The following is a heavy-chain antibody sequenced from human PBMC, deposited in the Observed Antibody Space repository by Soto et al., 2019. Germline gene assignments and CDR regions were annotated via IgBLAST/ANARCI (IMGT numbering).Heavy chain of an antibody. Sequence: ASVKGSCKASGYTFPSYYMHRVRQAPGQGLEWMGIINPSGGSTSYAQKFQGRVTMTRDTSTSTVYMELSSLRSEDTAVYYCARGFDIVLVPSGADYYYQDVWGKGTTVTGSS. D-gene: IGHD2-2*01. CDR3: ARGFDIVLVPSGADYYYQDV. CDR2: INPSGGST. CDR1: GYTFPSYY. V-gene: IGHV1-46*03. J-gene: IGHJ6*03.